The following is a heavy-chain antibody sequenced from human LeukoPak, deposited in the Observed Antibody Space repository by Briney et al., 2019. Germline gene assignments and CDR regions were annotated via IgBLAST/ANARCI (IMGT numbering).Heavy chain of an antibody. V-gene: IGHV4-30-4*07. J-gene: IGHJ3*02. Sequence: PSETLSLTCAVSGGSISSGGYSWSWIRQPPGKGLEWIGYIYYSGSTYYNPSLKSRVTISVDTSKNQFSLKLSSVTAADTAVYYCARRYYYDSSGYWKYAFDIWGQGTMVTVSS. D-gene: IGHD3-22*01. CDR2: IYYSGST. CDR3: ARRYYYDSSGYWKYAFDI. CDR1: GGSISSGGYS.